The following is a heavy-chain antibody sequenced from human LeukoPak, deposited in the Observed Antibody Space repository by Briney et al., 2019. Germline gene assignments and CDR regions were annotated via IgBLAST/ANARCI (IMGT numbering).Heavy chain of an antibody. Sequence: GGSLRLSCAAYGFTFSSYAMSWVRQAPGKGLEWVSAISGSGGSTYYADSVKGRFTISRDNSKNTLYLQMNSLRAEDTAVYYCANCIDSSGWYLGDWGQGTLVTVSS. J-gene: IGHJ4*02. V-gene: IGHV3-23*01. D-gene: IGHD6-19*01. CDR3: ANCIDSSGWYLGD. CDR2: ISGSGGST. CDR1: GFTFSSYA.